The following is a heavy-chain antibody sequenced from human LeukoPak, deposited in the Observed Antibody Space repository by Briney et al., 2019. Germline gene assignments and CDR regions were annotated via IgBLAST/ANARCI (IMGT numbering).Heavy chain of an antibody. D-gene: IGHD1-26*01. Sequence: ASVKVSCKASGYSFTSHYMHWVRQAPGQGLEWLGLINPSGSSTLYAQKFQGRVTMTRDMSTTTDYMELSSLRSEDTAFYYCARDNSVGDVAWWFDPWGQGTLVTVSS. CDR2: INPSGSST. CDR3: ARDNSVGDVAWWFDP. V-gene: IGHV1-46*01. J-gene: IGHJ5*02. CDR1: GYSFTSHY.